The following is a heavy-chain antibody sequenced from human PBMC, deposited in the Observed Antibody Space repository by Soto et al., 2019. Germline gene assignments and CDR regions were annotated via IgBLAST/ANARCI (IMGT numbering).Heavy chain of an antibody. V-gene: IGHV3-74*01. J-gene: IGHJ6*02. CDR2: INSDGSST. D-gene: IGHD2-2*01. CDR1: GFTFSSYW. Sequence: EVQLVESGGGLVQPGGSLRLSYAASGFTFSSYWMHWVRQAPGKGLVWVSRINSDGSSTSYADSVKGRFTISRDNAKNTLYLQMNSLRAEDTAVYYCARDVVVPAAMRGFYYYYGMDVWGQGTTVTVSS. CDR3: ARDVVVPAAMRGFYYYYGMDV.